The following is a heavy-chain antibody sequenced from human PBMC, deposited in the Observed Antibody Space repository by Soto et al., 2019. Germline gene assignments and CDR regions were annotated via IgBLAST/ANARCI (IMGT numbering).Heavy chain of an antibody. CDR1: GFTFRTYG. J-gene: IGHJ4*02. Sequence: VQLVESGGGVVQPGRSLRLSCAASGFTFRTYGMYWVRQAPGKGLEWVAVIWYDASNKYYADSVKGRFTISRDNSENKLYLQMNSLSAEDTAVYYCARGRVDGGELDLWGQGTLVTVSS. CDR2: IWYDASNK. D-gene: IGHD1-26*01. V-gene: IGHV3-33*01. CDR3: ARGRVDGGELDL.